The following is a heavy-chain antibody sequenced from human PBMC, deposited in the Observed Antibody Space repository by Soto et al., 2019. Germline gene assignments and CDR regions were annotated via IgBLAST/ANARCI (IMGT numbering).Heavy chain of an antibody. Sequence: GGSLRLSCAASGFTFDDYAMHWVRQAPGKGLEWVSGISWNSGSIGYADSVKGRFTISRDNAKNSLYLQMNSLRAEDTALYYCAKAAHSSGWYWYFDYWGQGTLVTVSS. CDR3: AKAAHSSGWYWYFDY. CDR1: GFTFDDYA. CDR2: ISWNSGSI. D-gene: IGHD6-19*01. V-gene: IGHV3-9*01. J-gene: IGHJ4*02.